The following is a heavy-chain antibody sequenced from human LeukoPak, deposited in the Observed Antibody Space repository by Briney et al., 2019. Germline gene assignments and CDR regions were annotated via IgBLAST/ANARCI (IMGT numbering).Heavy chain of an antibody. J-gene: IGHJ3*02. CDR3: AKDDDAFDI. Sequence: QPGRSLRLSCAASGFTFSSYAMHWVRQAPGKGLEWVAVISYDGSNKYYADSVKGRFTISRDNSKNTLYLQMNSLRAEDTAVYYCAKDDDAFDIWGQGTMVTVSS. CDR1: GFTFSSYA. V-gene: IGHV3-30*04. CDR2: ISYDGSNK.